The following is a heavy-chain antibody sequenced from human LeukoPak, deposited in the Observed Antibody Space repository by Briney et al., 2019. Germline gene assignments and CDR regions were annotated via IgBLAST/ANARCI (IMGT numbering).Heavy chain of an antibody. Sequence: GGSLRLSCAASGFTFSTYEMNWVRQAPGKGLEWVSYISTSGSTIYYADSVKGRLTISRDNAENLLYLQMNSLRAEDTAVYYCARDSPMIGSYYYYMDVWGKGTTVTVSS. D-gene: IGHD3-22*01. CDR2: ISTSGSTI. CDR1: GFTFSTYE. V-gene: IGHV3-48*03. J-gene: IGHJ6*03. CDR3: ARDSPMIGSYYYYMDV.